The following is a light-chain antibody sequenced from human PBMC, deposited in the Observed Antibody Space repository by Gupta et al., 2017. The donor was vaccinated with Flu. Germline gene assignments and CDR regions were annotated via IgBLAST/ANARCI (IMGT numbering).Light chain of an antibody. CDR2: KAS. V-gene: IGKV1-5*03. J-gene: IGKJ1*01. Sequence: DIQMTQSPSTLSASVGDRVTITCRASQTSSNWVAWYQQKPGKAPELLIYKASSLQSGVSTRFSGSTSGTEFTLTINSLQPDDFATYYCQQYNSYSRFGQGTKVEIK. CDR1: QTSSNW. CDR3: QQYNSYSR.